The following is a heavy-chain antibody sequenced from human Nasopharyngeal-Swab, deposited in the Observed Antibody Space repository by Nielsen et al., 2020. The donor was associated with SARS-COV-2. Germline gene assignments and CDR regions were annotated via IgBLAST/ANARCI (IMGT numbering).Heavy chain of an antibody. CDR1: GFTFSTFSNYV. D-gene: IGHD3-16*01. CDR2: ITGTGSST. V-gene: IGHV3-23*01. Sequence: GGSLRLSCAASGFTFSTFSNYVFSWVRQAPGKGLEWVAAITGTGSSTYYADSVRCRFSIPRDNSKSTLYPQMNSLRAEDTAEYFCAKDGVRLNGIDVWGQGTTVTVSS. J-gene: IGHJ6*02. CDR3: AKDGVRLNGIDV.